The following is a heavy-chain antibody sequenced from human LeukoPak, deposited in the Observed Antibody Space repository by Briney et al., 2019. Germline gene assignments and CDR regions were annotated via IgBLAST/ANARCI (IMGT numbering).Heavy chain of an antibody. Sequence: PGGSLRLSCAASGFTFSSYWMHWVRQAPGKGRVWVSRINSDGSSTSYGDSAKGRFTISRDNAKNTLYLQMNSLRAEDTAVYYCARDYSSSSSYYYYYMDVWGKGTTVTVSS. J-gene: IGHJ6*03. CDR2: INSDGSST. V-gene: IGHV3-74*01. D-gene: IGHD6-6*01. CDR3: ARDYSSSSSYYYYYMDV. CDR1: GFTFSSYW.